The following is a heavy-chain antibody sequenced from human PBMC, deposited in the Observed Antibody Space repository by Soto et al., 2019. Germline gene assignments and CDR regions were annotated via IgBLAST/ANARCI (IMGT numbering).Heavy chain of an antibody. CDR3: SRDDSTGYYVEVGDY. Sequence: GGSLRLSCAASGFTFSTYSMNWVRQAPGKGLEWISYISSSSTTIYYADSVRGRFTISRDNAKSSLYLQMNSLRDEDTAVYYCSRDDSTGYYVEVGDYWGQGTLVTVS. V-gene: IGHV3-48*02. J-gene: IGHJ4*02. CDR2: ISSSSTTI. D-gene: IGHD3-22*01. CDR1: GFTFSTYS.